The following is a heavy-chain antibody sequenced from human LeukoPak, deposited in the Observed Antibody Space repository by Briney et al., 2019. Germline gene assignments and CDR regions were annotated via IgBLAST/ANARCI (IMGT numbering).Heavy chain of an antibody. CDR1: GGSVSSGSYY. CDR3: AQQCSGSYEPCFDY. V-gene: IGHV4-61*01. Sequence: SETLSLTCTVSGGSVSSGSYYWSWIRQPPGKGLEWIGYIYYSGSTNYNPSLKSRVTISVDTSKNQFSLKLSSVTAADTAVYYCAQQCSGSYEPCFDYWGQGTLVTVSS. D-gene: IGHD1-26*01. CDR2: IYYSGST. J-gene: IGHJ4*02.